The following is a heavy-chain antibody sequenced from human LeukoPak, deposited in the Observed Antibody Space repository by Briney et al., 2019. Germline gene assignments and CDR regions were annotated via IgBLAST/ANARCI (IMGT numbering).Heavy chain of an antibody. D-gene: IGHD4-17*01. J-gene: IGHJ4*02. V-gene: IGHV1-69*04. CDR2: IIPIFGIA. CDR1: GGTLSSYA. Sequence: SVKVSCKASGGTLSSYAISWVRQAPGQGLEWMGRIIPIFGIANYAQKFQGRVTITADKSTSTAYMELSSLRSEDTAVYYCASANPGDYYGDYRDYWGQGTLVTVSS. CDR3: ASANPGDYYGDYRDY.